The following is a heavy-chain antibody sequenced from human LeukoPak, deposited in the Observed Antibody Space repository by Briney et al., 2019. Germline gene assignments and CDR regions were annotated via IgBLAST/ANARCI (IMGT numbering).Heavy chain of an antibody. D-gene: IGHD3-3*01. V-gene: IGHV3-7*01. CDR2: IKQDGSKK. J-gene: IGHJ5*02. Sequence: GGSLRLSCVASGFPFSSYWMTWVRQAPGKGLEWVANIKQDGSKKSYVDSVKGRLTISRDIAKNSLYLQMNSLRAEDTAVYYCVGDGDFWSGLSFDPWGQGTLVTVSS. CDR3: VGDGDFWSGLSFDP. CDR1: GFPFSSYW.